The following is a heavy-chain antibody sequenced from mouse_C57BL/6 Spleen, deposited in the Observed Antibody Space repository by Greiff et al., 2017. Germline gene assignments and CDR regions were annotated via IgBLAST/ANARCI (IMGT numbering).Heavy chain of an antibody. CDR3: ARDYGSSPD. Sequence: VQLKESGPGLVKPSQSLSLTCSVTGYSITSGYYWNWIRQFPGNKLEWMGYISYDGSNNYNPSLKNRISITRDTSKNQFFLKLNSVTTEDTATYYCARDYGSSPDWGQGTLVTASA. V-gene: IGHV3-6*01. J-gene: IGHJ3*01. CDR2: ISYDGSN. CDR1: GYSITSGYY. D-gene: IGHD1-1*01.